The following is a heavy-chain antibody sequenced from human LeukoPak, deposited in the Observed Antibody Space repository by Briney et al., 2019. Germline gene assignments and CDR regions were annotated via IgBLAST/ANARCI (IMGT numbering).Heavy chain of an antibody. V-gene: IGHV3-74*01. CDR2: INSDGSST. CDR1: GFTFSSYW. D-gene: IGHD6-13*01. CDR3: ASPLGSSWYSDAYYYGMDV. J-gene: IGHJ6*02. Sequence: PGGSLRLSCAASGFTFSSYWMHWVRQAPGKGLVWVSRINSDGSSTSYADSVKGRFTISRDNAKNTLYLQMNSLRAEDKAVYYCASPLGSSWYSDAYYYGMDVWGQGTTVTVSS.